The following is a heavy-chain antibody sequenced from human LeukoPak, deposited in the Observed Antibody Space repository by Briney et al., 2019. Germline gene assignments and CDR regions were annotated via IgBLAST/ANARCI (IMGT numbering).Heavy chain of an antibody. CDR2: IYHGGST. CDR1: GYSISSGYY. J-gene: IGHJ5*02. CDR3: ARAPPYYDILTGYYPNWFDP. D-gene: IGHD3-9*01. Sequence: SETLSLTCSVSGYSISSGYYWGWIRQPPGKGLEWIGSIYHGGSTYYNPALKSRVTISVDTSKNQFSLKLSSVTAADTAVYYCARAPPYYDILTGYYPNWFDPWGQGTLVTVSS. V-gene: IGHV4-38-2*02.